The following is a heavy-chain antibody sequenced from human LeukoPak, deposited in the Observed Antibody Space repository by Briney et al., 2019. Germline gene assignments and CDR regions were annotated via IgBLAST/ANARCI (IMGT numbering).Heavy chain of an antibody. CDR1: GDSISSSSYC. CDR3: ARRSRSGYIGYENAFDI. D-gene: IGHD5-12*01. J-gene: IGHJ3*02. CDR2: IYNSANT. Sequence: SETLSLTCTVSGDSISSSSYCWDWIRQPPGKGLEWIGNIYNSANTHYNPSLKTRITMSVDTSKNQFSLKLNSVTAADTGIYYCARRSRSGYIGYENAFDIWGQGTMVTVSS. V-gene: IGHV4-39*01.